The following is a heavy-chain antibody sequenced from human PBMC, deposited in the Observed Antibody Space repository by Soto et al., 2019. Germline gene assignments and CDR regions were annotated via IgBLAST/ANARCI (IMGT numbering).Heavy chain of an antibody. J-gene: IGHJ5*02. CDR1: GGMFSDYT. D-gene: IGHD3-3*01. CDR3: AKKGGGASIDFWRANWFDP. CDR2: IIPIFGGP. Sequence: QVQLVQSGAVVKKPGSSVTVSCKASGGMFSDYTISWVRQAPGQGLEWMGGIIPIFGGPHYAQKFQGRVTITADKPTSAVYLELRDLTSEDTAVYYFAKKGGGASIDFWRANWFDPWGQGTLVTVSS. V-gene: IGHV1-69*06.